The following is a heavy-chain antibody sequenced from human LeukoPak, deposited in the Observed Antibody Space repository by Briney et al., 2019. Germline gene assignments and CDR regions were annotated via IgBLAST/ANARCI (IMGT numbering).Heavy chain of an antibody. D-gene: IGHD2-2*01. CDR1: GFTFSDYY. J-gene: IGHJ4*02. CDR3: AKDPAAMGDVIDY. V-gene: IGHV3-11*01. CDR2: ISSSGSTI. Sequence: PGGSLRLSYAASGFTFSDYYMSWIRQAPGKGLEWVSYISSSGSTIYYADSVKGRFTISRDNSKNTLYLQMNSLRAEDTAVYYCAKDPAAMGDVIDYWGQGTLVTVSS.